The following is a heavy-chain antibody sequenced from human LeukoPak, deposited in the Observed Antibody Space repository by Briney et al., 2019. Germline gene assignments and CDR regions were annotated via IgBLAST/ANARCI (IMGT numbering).Heavy chain of an antibody. CDR2: ISSSSSYI. D-gene: IGHD2-15*01. V-gene: IGHV3-21*01. J-gene: IGHJ4*02. CDR1: GFTFSSYS. CDR3: ARDVPYCSGGSCYGFDY. Sequence: GGSLRLSCAASGFTFSSYSMTWVRQAPGKGLEWVSSISSSSSYIYYADSVKGRFTISRDNAKNSLYLQMNSLRAEDTAVYYCARDVPYCSGGSCYGFDYWGQGTLVTVSS.